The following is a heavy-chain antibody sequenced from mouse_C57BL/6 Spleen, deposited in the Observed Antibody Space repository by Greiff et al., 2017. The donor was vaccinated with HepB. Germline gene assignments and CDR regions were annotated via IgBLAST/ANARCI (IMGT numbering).Heavy chain of an antibody. Sequence: DVMLVESGGGLVKPGGSLKLSCAASGFTFSSYAMSWVRQTPEKRLEWVATISDGGSYTYYPDNVKGRFTISRDNAKNNLYLQMSHLKSEDTAMYYCARDPDYYGSPYWYFDVWGTGTTVTVSS. CDR1: GFTFSSYA. CDR3: ARDPDYYGSPYWYFDV. CDR2: ISDGGSYT. J-gene: IGHJ1*03. V-gene: IGHV5-4*01. D-gene: IGHD1-1*01.